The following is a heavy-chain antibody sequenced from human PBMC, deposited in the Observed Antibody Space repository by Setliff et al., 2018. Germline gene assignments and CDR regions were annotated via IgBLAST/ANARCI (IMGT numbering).Heavy chain of an antibody. J-gene: IGHJ4*02. D-gene: IGHD3-10*01. Sequence: SETLSLTCAISGYSISSGYYWGWIRQPPGKGLEWIGSIYHSGSTYYNPSLKSRVTISVDTSKNQFSLKLSSVTAADTAVYYCARLRSSVRALQPFDYWGQGTLVTVSS. CDR2: IYHSGST. CDR1: GYSISSGYY. CDR3: ARLRSSVRALQPFDY. V-gene: IGHV4-38-2*01.